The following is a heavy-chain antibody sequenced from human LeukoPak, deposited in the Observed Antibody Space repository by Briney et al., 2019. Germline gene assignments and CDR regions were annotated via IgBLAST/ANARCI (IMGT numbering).Heavy chain of an antibody. J-gene: IGHJ4*02. V-gene: IGHV3-7*03. D-gene: IGHD1-14*01. CDR3: ARSRTLDY. Sequence: PGGSLRLSCAASGVTFSNYYMSWVRQAPGKGLEWVANIKQDGSEKYYVDSVKGRFTISRDNAENSLYLQMNNLRAEDTAVYYCARSRTLDYWGQGTLVTVSS. CDR2: IKQDGSEK. CDR1: GVTFSNYY.